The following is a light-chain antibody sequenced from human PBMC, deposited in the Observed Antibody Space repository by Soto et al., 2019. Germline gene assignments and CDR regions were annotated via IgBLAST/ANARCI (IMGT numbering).Light chain of an antibody. V-gene: IGKV3-15*01. Sequence: EIVMTQSPATLSVSPGERATLSCRASQSVSSSYLAWYQQKPGQAPRLLIYGASTRATGIPARFSGRGSGTEFTLTISSLQSEDFGLYYCQQYNIWPPWTFGQGTKVDIK. J-gene: IGKJ1*01. CDR3: QQYNIWPPWT. CDR2: GAS. CDR1: QSVSSSY.